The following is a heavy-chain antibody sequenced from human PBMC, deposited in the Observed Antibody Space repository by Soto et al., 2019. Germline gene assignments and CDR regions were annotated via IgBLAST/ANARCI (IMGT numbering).Heavy chain of an antibody. D-gene: IGHD3-3*01. V-gene: IGHV1-18*01. J-gene: IGHJ4*02. Sequence: QVQLVQSGAEVKKTGASVKVSCKASGYTFTSYGISWVRQAPGQGLEWMGWISAYNGNTNYAQKLQGRVTMTTDTSTSTAYMELRSLRSDDTAVYYCARALYAITIFGVVPNPFDYWGQGTLVTVSS. CDR3: ARALYAITIFGVVPNPFDY. CDR1: GYTFTSYG. CDR2: ISAYNGNT.